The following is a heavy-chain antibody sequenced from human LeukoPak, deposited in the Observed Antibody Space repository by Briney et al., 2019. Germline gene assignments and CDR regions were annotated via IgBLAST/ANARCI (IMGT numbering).Heavy chain of an antibody. V-gene: IGHV3-11*06. J-gene: IGHJ4*02. D-gene: IGHD3-16*02. CDR2: ISSSSSYT. CDR1: GFTFSDYY. Sequence: GGSLRLSCAASGFTFSDYYMSWIRQAPGKGLEWVPYISSSSSYTNYADSVKGRFTISRDNAKNSLYLQMNSLRAEDTAVYYCARDRASLSHYFDYWGQGTLVTVSS. CDR3: ARDRASLSHYFDY.